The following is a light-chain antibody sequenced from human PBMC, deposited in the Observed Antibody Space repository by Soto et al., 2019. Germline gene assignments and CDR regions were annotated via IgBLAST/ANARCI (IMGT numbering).Light chain of an antibody. CDR3: SSSAGIYHYLV. J-gene: IGLJ3*02. V-gene: IGLV2-14*02. CDR2: EAT. CDR1: SSDVGTYDL. Sequence: QSALTQPASVSGSPGQSITISCTGSSSDVGTYDLVSWYQHHPGAAPKLMIYEATRRPSGISNRFSGSKSGYTASLTVSGLQTEDEAFYYCSSSAGIYHYLVFGGGTKVTVL.